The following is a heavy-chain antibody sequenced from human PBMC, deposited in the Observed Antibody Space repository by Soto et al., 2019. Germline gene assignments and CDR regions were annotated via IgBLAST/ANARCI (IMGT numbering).Heavy chain of an antibody. Sequence: EVQLVESGGGLVQPGGSLRLYYAASGFTLRSYWMHWVRQAPGKGPMWVSRIDTDGSRTTYADSVKGRFTISRDNAKNMMYLQMNSLRAEDTAVYYCVRDRPHNWFDPWGQGTLVTVSS. CDR1: GFTLRSYW. CDR3: VRDRPHNWFDP. CDR2: IDTDGSRT. J-gene: IGHJ5*02. D-gene: IGHD6-6*01. V-gene: IGHV3-74*01.